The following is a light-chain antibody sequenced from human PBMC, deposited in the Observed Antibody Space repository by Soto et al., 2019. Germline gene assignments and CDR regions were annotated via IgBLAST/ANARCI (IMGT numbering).Light chain of an antibody. CDR3: QQRPT. CDR2: DAS. Sequence: EIVLTQSPATLSLSPGERATLSCRASQSVSSYLAWYQQKPGQAPRLLIYDASNRATGIPARFSGSGSGTDFTLTISSLEPEDFAVYYCQQRPTFGPGTKVDIK. V-gene: IGKV3-11*01. J-gene: IGKJ3*01. CDR1: QSVSSY.